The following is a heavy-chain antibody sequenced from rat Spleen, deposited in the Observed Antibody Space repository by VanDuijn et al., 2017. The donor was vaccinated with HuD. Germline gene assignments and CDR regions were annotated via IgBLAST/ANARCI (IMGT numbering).Heavy chain of an antibody. V-gene: IGHV5-20*01. J-gene: IGHJ4*01. Sequence: EVQLVESGGGLVQPGRSLKLSCAASGFTFSNYGMAWVRQAPTKGLEWVAYISYDGGSTYYRDPVKGRFTISRDNAKSTLYLQMDSLRSEDTATYYCTTTMDAWGQGASVTVSS. CDR3: TTTMDA. CDR1: GFTFSNYG. CDR2: ISYDGGST.